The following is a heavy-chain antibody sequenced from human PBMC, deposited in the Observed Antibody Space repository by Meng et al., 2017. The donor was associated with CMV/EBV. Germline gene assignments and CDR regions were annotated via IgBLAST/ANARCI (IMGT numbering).Heavy chain of an antibody. J-gene: IGHJ4*02. CDR1: GFTFSSYD. D-gene: IGHD3-22*01. CDR2: IRYDGSNK. V-gene: IGHV3-30*02. CDR3: AKDKQYYDSSGWIDY. Sequence: GESLKISCAASGFTFSSYDMHWVRQAPGKGLEWVAFIRYDGSNKYYADSVKGRFTISRDNSKNTLYLQMNSLRAEDTAVYYCAKDKQYYDSSGWIDYWGQGTLVTVSS.